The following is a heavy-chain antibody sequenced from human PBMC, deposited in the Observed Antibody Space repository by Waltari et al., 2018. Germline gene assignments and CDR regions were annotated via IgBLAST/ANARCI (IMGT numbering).Heavy chain of an antibody. CDR3: ATVHNGAMTFFDY. CDR1: GGTFITHT. CDR2: IIPILGIT. Sequence: VQSGAEVKRPGTSVRVSCKPSGGTFITHTMTWVRPAPGQGLEWMGWIIPILGITNYAQKFHDRAIITADESTGTAYMDLGGLTADDTAVYYCATVHNGAMTFFDYWDQGTLVTVSS. J-gene: IGHJ4*02. D-gene: IGHD2-8*01. V-gene: IGHV1-69*02.